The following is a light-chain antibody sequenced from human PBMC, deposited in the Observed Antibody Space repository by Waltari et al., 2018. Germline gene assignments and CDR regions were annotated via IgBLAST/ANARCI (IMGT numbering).Light chain of an antibody. J-gene: IGKJ1*01. CDR2: WAS. CDR1: QSILYTSNDKNY. CDR3: QQYYRSRT. V-gene: IGKV4-1*01. Sequence: DIVMTQSPDSLAVSLGERATINCKSSQSILYTSNDKNYLAWYQQKPGQPPKLLIYWASTRESGVPDRFSGSGSGTDFTLTISSLQAEDVAVYYCQQYYRSRTFGQGTKVEIK.